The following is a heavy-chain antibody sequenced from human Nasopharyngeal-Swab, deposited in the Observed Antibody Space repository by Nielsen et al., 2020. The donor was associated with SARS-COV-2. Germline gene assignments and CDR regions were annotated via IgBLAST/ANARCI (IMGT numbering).Heavy chain of an antibody. CDR2: IWYDGSNK. J-gene: IGHJ3*02. V-gene: IGHV3-33*01. D-gene: IGHD2-15*01. CDR3: ARVQNYCSGGSCSTLDAFDI. Sequence: WIRQPPGKGLEWVAVIWYDGSNKYYADSVKGRFTISRDNSKNTLYLQMNSLRAEDTAVYYCARVQNYCSGGSCSTLDAFDIWGQGTMVTVSS.